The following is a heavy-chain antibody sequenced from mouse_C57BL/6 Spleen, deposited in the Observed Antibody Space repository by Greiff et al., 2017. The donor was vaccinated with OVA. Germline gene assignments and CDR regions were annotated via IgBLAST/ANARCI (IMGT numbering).Heavy chain of an antibody. D-gene: IGHD2-5*01. V-gene: IGHV2-2*01. CDR1: GFSLTSYG. CDR2: IWSGGST. J-gene: IGHJ3*01. CDR3: ARNWAYSNYEFAY. Sequence: VKLMESGPGLVQPSQSLSITCTVSGFSLTSYGVHWVRQSPGKGLEWLGVIWSGGSTDYNAAFISRLSISKDNSKSQVFFKMNSLQADDTAIYYCARNWAYSNYEFAYWGQGTLVTVSA.